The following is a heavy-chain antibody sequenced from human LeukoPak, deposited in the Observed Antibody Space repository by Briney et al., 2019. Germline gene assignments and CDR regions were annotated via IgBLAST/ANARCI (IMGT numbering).Heavy chain of an antibody. CDR2: VYYSGGT. D-gene: IGHD3-16*01. Sequence: PSQTLSLTCSVSGGSITGHYWHWIRQPPGKGLEWIGYVYYSGGTSYNPSLKSRVTISADTSKNQFSLRLTSVTAADTAVYYCARDFMDYALGGDAFDIWGPGTGVTVSS. CDR1: GGSITGHY. CDR3: ARDFMDYALGGDAFDI. J-gene: IGHJ3*02. V-gene: IGHV4-59*11.